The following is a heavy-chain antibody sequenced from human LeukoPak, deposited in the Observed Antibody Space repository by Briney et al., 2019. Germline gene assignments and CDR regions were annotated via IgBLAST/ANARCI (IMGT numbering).Heavy chain of an antibody. CDR1: GGSFSGYY. V-gene: IGHV4-34*01. J-gene: IGHJ5*02. CDR2: INHSGST. CDR3: ARRVAVAGTTVDWFDP. D-gene: IGHD6-19*01. Sequence: EPSETLPLTCAVYGGSFSGYYWSWIRQPPGKGLEWIGEINHSGSTNYNPSLKSRVTISVDTSKNQFSLKLSSVTAADTAVYYCARRVAVAGTTVDWFDPWGQGTLVTVSS.